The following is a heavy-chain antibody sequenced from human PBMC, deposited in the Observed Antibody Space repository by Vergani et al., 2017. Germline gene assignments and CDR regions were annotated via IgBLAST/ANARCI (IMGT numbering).Heavy chain of an antibody. CDR1: GFTFNQYG. CDR3: ARDLRLLYNRFDP. V-gene: IGHV3-33*01. Sequence: QVQLVESGGGVVQPGRSLRLSCAASGFTFNQYGMHWVRQGPGKGLEWVAVTWYDGNNKQYADSVKGRFTISRDNSKRTMYLQMNSLRDEDTGVYYCARDLRLLYNRFDPWGHGTLVTVSS. J-gene: IGHJ5*02. D-gene: IGHD1-14*01. CDR2: TWYDGNNK.